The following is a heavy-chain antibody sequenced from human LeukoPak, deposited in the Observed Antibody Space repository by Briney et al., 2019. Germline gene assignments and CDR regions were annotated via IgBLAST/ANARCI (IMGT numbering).Heavy chain of an antibody. CDR1: GYTLTELS. Sequence: GASVKVSCKVSGYTLTELSMHWVRQAPGKGLEWMGGFDPEDGETIYAQKFQGRVTMTEDTSTDTAYMELRSLRSDDTAVYYCARDKAVTTEVTQHFQHWGQGTLVTVSS. D-gene: IGHD4-23*01. J-gene: IGHJ1*01. CDR2: FDPEDGET. CDR3: ARDKAVTTEVTQHFQH. V-gene: IGHV1-24*01.